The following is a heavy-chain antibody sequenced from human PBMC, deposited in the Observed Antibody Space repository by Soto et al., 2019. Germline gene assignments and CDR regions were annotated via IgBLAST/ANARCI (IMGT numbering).Heavy chain of an antibody. D-gene: IGHD2-15*01. CDR3: ARTPSSNWLDP. Sequence: NPSETLSLTCTVSGGSISSGDYYWSWIRQPPGKGLEWIAYIYYTGSTYYNPSLKSRVTMSVDTSKNQFSLKLTSVTAADTAVYYCARTPSSNWLDPWGQGTLVTVS. J-gene: IGHJ5*02. CDR1: GGSISSGDYY. CDR2: IYYTGST. V-gene: IGHV4-30-4*01.